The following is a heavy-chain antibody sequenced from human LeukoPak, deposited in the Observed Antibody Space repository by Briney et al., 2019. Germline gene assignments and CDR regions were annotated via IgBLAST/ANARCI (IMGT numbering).Heavy chain of an antibody. J-gene: IGHJ4*02. V-gene: IGHV3-21*01. CDR1: GFTFSSYS. D-gene: IGHD3-22*01. CDR2: ISSSSSYI. CDR3: ARDKQIQKTYYYDSSGYYSYYFDY. Sequence: PGGSLRLSCAASGFTFSSYSMNWVRQAPGKGLEWVSSISSSSSYIYYADSVKGRFTISRDNSKNTLYLQMNSLRAEDTAVYYCARDKQIQKTYYYDSSGYYSYYFDYWGQGTLVTVSS.